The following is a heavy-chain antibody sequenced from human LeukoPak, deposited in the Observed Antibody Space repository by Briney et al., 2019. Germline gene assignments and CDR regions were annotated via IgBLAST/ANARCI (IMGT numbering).Heavy chain of an antibody. CDR1: GGSISSGGYY. V-gene: IGHV4-61*08. J-gene: IGHJ4*02. CDR2: IYYSGST. CDR3: ASEYCSGGSCYFDY. Sequence: PSETLSLTCTVSGGSISSGGYYWSWIRQHPGKGLEWIGYIYYSGSTNYNPSLKSRVTISVDTSKNQFSLKLSSVTAADTAVYYCASEYCSGGSCYFDYWGQGTLVTVSS. D-gene: IGHD2-15*01.